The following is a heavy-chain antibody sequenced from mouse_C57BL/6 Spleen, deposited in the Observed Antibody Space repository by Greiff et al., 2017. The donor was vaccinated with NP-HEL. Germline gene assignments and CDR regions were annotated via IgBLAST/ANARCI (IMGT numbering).Heavy chain of an antibody. CDR2: INPYNGDT. J-gene: IGHJ2*01. CDR1: GYSFTGYF. V-gene: IGHV1-20*01. CDR3: ARSLYSYYFDY. D-gene: IGHD2-1*01. Sequence: VQLQQSGPELVKPGDSVKISCKASGYSFTGYFMNWVMQSHGKSLEWIGRINPYNGDTFYNQKFKGKATLTVDKSSSTAHMELRSLTSEDSAVYYCARSLYSYYFDYWGQGTTLTVSS.